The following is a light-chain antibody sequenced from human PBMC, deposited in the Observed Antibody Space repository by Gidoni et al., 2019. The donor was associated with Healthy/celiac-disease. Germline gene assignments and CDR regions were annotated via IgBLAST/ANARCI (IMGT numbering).Light chain of an antibody. CDR1: QRVRSSY. J-gene: IGKJ2*04. Sequence: EIALAQAPRTLSLSPGERATLACWASQRVRSSYLAWYQQEPGQAPRLLIYGASSRATGIPDRCSDSGSGTYFTLTISRLEPEEFAVYYCQQYGSSPMCSFXQXTKLEIK. V-gene: IGKV3-20*01. CDR2: GAS. CDR3: QQYGSSPMCS.